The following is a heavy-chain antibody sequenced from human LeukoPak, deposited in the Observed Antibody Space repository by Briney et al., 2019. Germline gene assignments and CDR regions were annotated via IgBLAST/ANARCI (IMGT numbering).Heavy chain of an antibody. D-gene: IGHD2-2*01. CDR2: ISSSSSYI. J-gene: IGHJ3*02. CDR3: ATGYCSSTSCYNDTFDI. Sequence: PGGSLRLSCAASGFTFSSYSMNWVRQAPGKGLEWVSSISSSSSYIYYADSVKGRFTISRDNAKNSLYLQMNSLRDEDTAVYYCATGYCSSTSCYNDTFDIWGQGTMVTVSS. V-gene: IGHV3-21*01. CDR1: GFTFSSYS.